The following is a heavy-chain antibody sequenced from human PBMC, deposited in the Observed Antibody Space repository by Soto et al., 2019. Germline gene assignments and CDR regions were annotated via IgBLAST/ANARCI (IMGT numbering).Heavy chain of an antibody. CDR2: ISGSGGST. J-gene: IGHJ4*02. CDR1: GFTFSSYG. V-gene: IGHV3-23*01. CDR3: AKGRSHVVVVAAPFDY. Sequence: PGGSLRLSCAASGFTFSSYGMHWVRQAPGKGLEWVSAISGSGGSTYYADSVKGRFTISRDNSKNTLYLQMNSLRAEDTAVYYCAKGRSHVVVVAAPFDYWGQGTLVTVSS. D-gene: IGHD2-15*01.